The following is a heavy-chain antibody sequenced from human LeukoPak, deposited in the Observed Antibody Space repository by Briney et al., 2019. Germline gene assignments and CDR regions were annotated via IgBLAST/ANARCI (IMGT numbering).Heavy chain of an antibody. CDR2: ISSSSSTI. V-gene: IGHV3-48*01. CDR3: ARETYYYDSSGYYQYYYYYGMDV. J-gene: IGHJ6*02. D-gene: IGHD3-22*01. CDR1: GFTFSSYS. Sequence: GGSLGLSCAASGFTFSSYSMNWVRQAPGKGLEWVSYISSSSSTIYYADSVKGRFTISRDNAKNSLYLQMNSLRAEDTAVYYCARETYYYDSSGYYQYYYYYGMDVWGQGTTVTVSS.